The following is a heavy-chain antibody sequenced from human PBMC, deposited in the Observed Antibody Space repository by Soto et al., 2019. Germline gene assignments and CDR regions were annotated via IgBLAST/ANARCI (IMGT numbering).Heavy chain of an antibody. D-gene: IGHD5-12*01. CDR1: GGSFSGYY. Sequence: TLALTCAVSGGSFSGYYWSWIRQPPGKGLEWIGEINHSGSTNYNPSLKSRVTISVDTSKNQFSLKLSSVTAADTAVYYCARGPVEMATITGSYYFDYWGQGTLVTVSS. J-gene: IGHJ4*02. CDR2: INHSGST. V-gene: IGHV4-34*01. CDR3: ARGPVEMATITGSYYFDY.